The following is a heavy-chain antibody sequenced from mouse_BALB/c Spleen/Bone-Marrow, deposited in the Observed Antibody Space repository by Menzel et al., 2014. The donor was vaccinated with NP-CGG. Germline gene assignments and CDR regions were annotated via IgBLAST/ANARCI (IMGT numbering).Heavy chain of an antibody. CDR2: ISYSGST. CDR3: ARYPLNYYGSPWFAY. J-gene: IGHJ3*01. V-gene: IGHV3-8*02. D-gene: IGHD1-1*01. Sequence: DVKLVESGPSLVKPSQPLSLTCSVTGDPITSGYWNWIRKFPGNKLEYMGYISYSGSTYYNPSLKSRISITRDTSKNQYYLQLNSVTTEDTATYYCARYPLNYYGSPWFAYWGQGTLVTVSA. CDR1: GDPITSGY.